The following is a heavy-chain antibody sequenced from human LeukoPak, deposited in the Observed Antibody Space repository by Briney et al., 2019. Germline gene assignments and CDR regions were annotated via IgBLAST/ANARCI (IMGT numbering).Heavy chain of an antibody. CDR2: IFYNGST. Sequence: SETLSLTCTVSGGSISSYFWSWIRQPPGKGLQWIGYIFYNGSTSYNPSLKSRVTISVDTSKNQFSLKLSSVTAADTAVYYCARVDSSNWYEYRGYFDYWGQGTLVTVSS. CDR1: GGSISSYF. D-gene: IGHD6-13*01. V-gene: IGHV4-59*01. J-gene: IGHJ4*02. CDR3: ARVDSSNWYEYRGYFDY.